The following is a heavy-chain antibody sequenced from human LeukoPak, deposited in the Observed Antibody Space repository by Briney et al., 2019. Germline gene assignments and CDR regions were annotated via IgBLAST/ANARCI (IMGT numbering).Heavy chain of an antibody. CDR1: GFTFSNNA. J-gene: IGHJ5*02. Sequence: PGGSLRLSCAASGFTFSNNAMTWVRQAPGKGLEWVSAISGSGDSTYYADSVKGRFTISRDNSKNTLYLQMNSLRAEDTAVYYCARHPRGYSFPGNNWFDPWGQGTLVTVSS. CDR3: ARHPRGYSFPGNNWFDP. CDR2: ISGSGDST. D-gene: IGHD5-18*01. V-gene: IGHV3-23*01.